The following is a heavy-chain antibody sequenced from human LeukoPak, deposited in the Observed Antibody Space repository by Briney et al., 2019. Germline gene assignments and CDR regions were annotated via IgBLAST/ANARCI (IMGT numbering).Heavy chain of an antibody. D-gene: IGHD3-3*01. Sequence: GASLRLSCAASGFTFSSYAMSWVRQAPGKGLEWVSAISGSGGSTYYADSVKGRFTISRDNCKNTLYLQMNSLRAEDTAVYYCAKNLEGDDYDFWSGYYSGGAFDIWGQGTMVTVSS. CDR3: AKNLEGDDYDFWSGYYSGGAFDI. J-gene: IGHJ3*02. CDR1: GFTFSSYA. V-gene: IGHV3-23*01. CDR2: ISGSGGST.